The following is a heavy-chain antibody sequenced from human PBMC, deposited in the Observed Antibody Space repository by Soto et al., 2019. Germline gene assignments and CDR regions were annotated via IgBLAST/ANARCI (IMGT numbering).Heavy chain of an antibody. V-gene: IGHV1-18*01. D-gene: IGHD1-26*01. CDR1: GYTFTSYG. Sequence: QVQLEQSGAEVKKPGASVKVSCKASGYTFTSYGISWVRQAPGQGLEWMGRISAYNGNTNYAQKLQGRVTMTTDTSTRTAYMELRSPRSDDTAVYYCARVVGALGHWFDPWGQGTLVTVSS. CDR3: ARVVGALGHWFDP. CDR2: ISAYNGNT. J-gene: IGHJ5*02.